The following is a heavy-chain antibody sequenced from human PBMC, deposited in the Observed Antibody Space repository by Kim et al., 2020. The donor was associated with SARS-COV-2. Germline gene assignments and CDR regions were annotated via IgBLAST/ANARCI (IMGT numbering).Heavy chain of an antibody. V-gene: IGHV1-3*01. D-gene: IGHD1-7*01. Sequence: ASVKVSCKASGYSFTNYAMHWVRLAPGQTLEWMGWINAGNGNTKYSQRFQGRVSITWDTSASTAYMELSSLRSEDTAVYYCARVLPPGSTYYYDMDVWG. CDR2: INAGNGNT. CDR1: GYSFTNYA. J-gene: IGHJ6*03. CDR3: ARVLPPGSTYYYDMDV.